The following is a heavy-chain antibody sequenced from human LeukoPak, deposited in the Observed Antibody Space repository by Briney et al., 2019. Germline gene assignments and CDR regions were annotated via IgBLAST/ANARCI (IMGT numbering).Heavy chain of an antibody. CDR2: IYYSGST. Sequence: SETLSLTCTVSGGSISSGGHYWSWIRQHPGKGLEWIGYIYYSGSTYYNPSLKSRVTISVDTSKNQFSLKLSSVTAADTAVYYCARESGYSYYYFDYWGQGTLVTVSS. J-gene: IGHJ4*02. V-gene: IGHV4-31*03. D-gene: IGHD3-22*01. CDR3: ARESGYSYYYFDY. CDR1: GGSISSGGHY.